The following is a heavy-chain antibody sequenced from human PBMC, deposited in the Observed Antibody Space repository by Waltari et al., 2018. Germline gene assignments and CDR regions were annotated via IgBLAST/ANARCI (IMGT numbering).Heavy chain of an antibody. D-gene: IGHD6-19*01. Sequence: QLQLQESTPGLVKPSETLSVTCTVSGGHIRSSSCYWGWIRQPPGKGLEWIGSSYYSGSTYYNPSLKSRVTISVDTSKNQFSLKLSSVTAADTAVYFCGIAVAGYYFDYWGQGTLVTVSS. CDR1: GGHIRSSSCY. CDR2: SYYSGST. J-gene: IGHJ4*02. V-gene: IGHV4-39*01. CDR3: GIAVAGYYFDY.